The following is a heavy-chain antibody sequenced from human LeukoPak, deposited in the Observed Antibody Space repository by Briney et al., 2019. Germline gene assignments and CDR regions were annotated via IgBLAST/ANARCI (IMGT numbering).Heavy chain of an antibody. Sequence: ASVKVSCKASGYTFTGVYMHWVRQAPGQGLEWVGWINPNSGETKFAPKFQGRVTMTRDTSLSTAFMDLGGLRSDDTAVYYCARVLFNSGYDSWGQGSLVTVSS. J-gene: IGHJ5*01. CDR3: ARVLFNSGYDS. V-gene: IGHV1-2*02. CDR1: GYTFTGVY. D-gene: IGHD4-23*01. CDR2: INPNSGET.